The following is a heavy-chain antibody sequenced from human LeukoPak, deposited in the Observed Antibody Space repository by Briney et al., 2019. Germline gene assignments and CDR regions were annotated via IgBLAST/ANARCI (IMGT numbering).Heavy chain of an antibody. CDR1: GFTFNSQN. CDR2: INIDGSGR. CDR3: AKVSYDFWSSDY. J-gene: IGHJ4*02. V-gene: IGHV3-74*01. D-gene: IGHD3-3*01. Sequence: GGSLRLSCVGSGFTFNSQNMHWVRQVPGKGLVWVSRINIDGSGRNYADSVKGRFTISRDNAKNSLYLQMNSLRAEDTALYYCAKVSYDFWSSDYWGQGTLVTVSS.